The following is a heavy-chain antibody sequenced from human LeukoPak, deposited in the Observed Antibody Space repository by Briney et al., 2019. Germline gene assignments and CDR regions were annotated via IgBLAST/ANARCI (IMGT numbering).Heavy chain of an antibody. CDR2: IYYSGST. Sequence: SQTLSLTCTVSGGSISSGDYYWSWIRQPPGKGLEWIGYIYYSGSTYYNPSLKSRVTISVDTSKNQFSLKLSSVTAADTAVYYCASQEAGATTGLIWGQGTMVTVSS. D-gene: IGHD1-26*01. V-gene: IGHV4-30-4*08. J-gene: IGHJ3*02. CDR1: GGSISSGDYY. CDR3: ASQEAGATTGLI.